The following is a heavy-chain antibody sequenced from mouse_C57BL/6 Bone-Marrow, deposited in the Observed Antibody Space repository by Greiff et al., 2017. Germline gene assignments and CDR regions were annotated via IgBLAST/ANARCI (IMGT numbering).Heavy chain of an antibody. CDR3: ARSLYYGSSFSPFAD. J-gene: IGHJ3*01. D-gene: IGHD1-1*01. V-gene: IGHV1-64*01. CDR2: IPPNSGST. CDR1: GYTFTSYW. Sequence: VQLQQPGAELVKPGASVKLSCKASGYTFTSYWMHWVKQRPGPGLEWIGMIPPNSGSTNYTEQFKSKATLTVDKSSSTAYMKLSSLTSEDSAVYYCARSLYYGSSFSPFADGGQGTLVTVSA.